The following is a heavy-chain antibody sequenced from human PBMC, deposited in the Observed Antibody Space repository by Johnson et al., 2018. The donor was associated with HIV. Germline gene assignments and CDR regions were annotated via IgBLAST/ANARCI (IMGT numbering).Heavy chain of an antibody. CDR3: AIQTLRAFDI. J-gene: IGHJ3*02. CDR1: GFTVSSNY. CDR2: IYSGGSA. V-gene: IGHV3-66*04. Sequence: VQLVESGGGLIQPGGSLRLSCAASGFTVSSNYMSWVRQAPGKGLEWVSVIYSGGSAYYADSGKGRFTISRDNSKNTRYLQMNSLRAEDTAVYYCAIQTLRAFDIWGQGTMVTVSS.